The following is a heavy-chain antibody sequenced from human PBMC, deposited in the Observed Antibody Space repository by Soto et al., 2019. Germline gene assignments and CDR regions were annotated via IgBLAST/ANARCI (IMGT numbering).Heavy chain of an antibody. CDR1: GASISSGSYC. J-gene: IGHJ4*02. CDR3: ARYDGASDRGTIDY. Sequence: QVQLQESGPGLVEPSQTLSLTCTVSGASISSGSYCWTWIRQHPGKGLEWIGYFYNSGPDYNPSLRSRVTISLDTSQNHFSLRLTSVTAADTAVYYCARYDGASDRGTIDYWGQGTLITVSS. CDR2: FYNSGP. D-gene: IGHD2-8*01. V-gene: IGHV4-31*03.